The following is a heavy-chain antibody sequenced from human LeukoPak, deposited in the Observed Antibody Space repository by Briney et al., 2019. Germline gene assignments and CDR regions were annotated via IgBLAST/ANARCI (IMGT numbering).Heavy chain of an antibody. D-gene: IGHD4-17*01. CDR2: ISYDGTNK. Sequence: PGGSLTLSCAPSGLTFINYGMHWVRHAPGKGLEWVAVISYDGTNKYYADSVKSRFTISRDNSENTLHLQMNSLKTDDTAVYYCANDGDYQYFGYWGQGTLVTVSS. CDR1: GLTFINYG. CDR3: ANDGDYQYFGY. J-gene: IGHJ4*02. V-gene: IGHV3-30*18.